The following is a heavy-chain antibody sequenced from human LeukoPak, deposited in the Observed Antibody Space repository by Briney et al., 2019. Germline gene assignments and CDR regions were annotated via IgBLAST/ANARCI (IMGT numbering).Heavy chain of an antibody. J-gene: IGHJ5*02. CDR1: GYSFTDYY. D-gene: IGHD2-21*01. CDR2: INPNSGGT. Sequence: ASVKVSCKTSGYSFTDYYMHWMRQAPGQGLEWMGWINPNSGGTSSAQKFQGRVTMTRDTSITTVYMEVSWLTSDDTAIYYCARADRLHGGPYLIGPWGQGTLVTVSS. V-gene: IGHV1-2*02. CDR3: ARADRLHGGPYLIGP.